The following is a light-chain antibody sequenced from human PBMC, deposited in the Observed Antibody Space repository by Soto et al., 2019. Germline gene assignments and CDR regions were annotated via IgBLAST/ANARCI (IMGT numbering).Light chain of an antibody. Sequence: DIQMTQSPSTLSASVGDRVTITCRASQSISSWLAWYQQKPGRAPKLLIYKASSLESGVPSRFSGSGSGTDFTLTISSLQAEDVAVYYCQQYYSTPLTFGGGTKVDI. CDR2: KAS. V-gene: IGKV1-5*03. J-gene: IGKJ4*01. CDR1: QSISSW. CDR3: QQYYSTPLT.